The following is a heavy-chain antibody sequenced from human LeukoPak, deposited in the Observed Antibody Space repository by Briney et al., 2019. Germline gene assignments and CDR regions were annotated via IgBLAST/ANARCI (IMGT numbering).Heavy chain of an antibody. J-gene: IGHJ5*02. D-gene: IGHD2-2*01. CDR1: GFTFSGYS. Sequence: GGSLRLSRAASGFTFSGYSMTWVRQAPGKGLEWVSSISGDSTYIFYADSVKGRFTISRDNAQNSLYLQMNTLRAEDTAVYYCASDLPAATTWGRGTLVTVSS. V-gene: IGHV3-21*06. CDR2: ISGDSTYI. CDR3: ASDLPAATT.